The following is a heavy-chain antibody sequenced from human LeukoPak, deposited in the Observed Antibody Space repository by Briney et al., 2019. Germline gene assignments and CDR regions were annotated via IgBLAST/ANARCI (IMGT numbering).Heavy chain of an antibody. Sequence: SGGSLRLSCAASGFTFSSYAMSWVRQAPGKGLEWVSAISGSGGSTYYADSVKGRFTISRDNSKNTLYLQMNSLRAEDTAVYYCAKDAWIQLWLPGESYYGMDVWGQGTLVTVSS. J-gene: IGHJ6*02. CDR2: ISGSGGST. V-gene: IGHV3-23*01. CDR3: AKDAWIQLWLPGESYYGMDV. CDR1: GFTFSSYA. D-gene: IGHD5-18*01.